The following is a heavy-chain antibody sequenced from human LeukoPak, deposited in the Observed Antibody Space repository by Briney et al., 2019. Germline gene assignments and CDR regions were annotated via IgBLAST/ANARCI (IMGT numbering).Heavy chain of an antibody. V-gene: IGHV3-74*01. Sequence: GGSLRLSCAASGFTLSNYWIHWVRHAPRKGVVWVSHITNDWVTTHYTHSVKGLFTISRDSAKNTFYLQKNSLRAEDTAVYYCARGGVVGACDYWRQGSQVSVSS. CDR1: GFTLSNYW. CDR3: ARGGVVGACDY. J-gene: IGHJ4*02. D-gene: IGHD2-2*01. CDR2: ITNDWVTT.